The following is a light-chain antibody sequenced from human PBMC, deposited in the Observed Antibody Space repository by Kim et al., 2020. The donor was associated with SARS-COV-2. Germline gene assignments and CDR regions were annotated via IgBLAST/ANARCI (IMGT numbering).Light chain of an antibody. Sequence: PGERVTLTCRASQSVSSSYLTLYQQKPGQAPRLLIYGASTRATGIPARFSGSGSGTDFTLTISSLQPEDFAVYYCQQDYNLPTFGQGTKVDIK. CDR1: QSVSSSY. CDR3: QQDYNLPT. V-gene: IGKV3D-7*01. J-gene: IGKJ1*01. CDR2: GAS.